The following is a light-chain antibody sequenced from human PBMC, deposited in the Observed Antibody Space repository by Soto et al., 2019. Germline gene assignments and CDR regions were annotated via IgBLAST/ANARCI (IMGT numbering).Light chain of an antibody. V-gene: IGKV1-39*01. CDR2: AAS. CDR3: QQYGSSPWT. Sequence: DIQMTQSPSSLCASLGDRVTITFLASQSISTYLNWYQQKPGKAPKLLIYAASSLQSGVPSRFSGSGSGTDFTLTISRLEPEDFAVYYCQQYGSSPWTFGQGTKVDNK. CDR1: QSISTY. J-gene: IGKJ1*01.